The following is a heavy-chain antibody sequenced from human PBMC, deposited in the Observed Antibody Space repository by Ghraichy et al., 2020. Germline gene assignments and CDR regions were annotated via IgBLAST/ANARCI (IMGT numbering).Heavy chain of an antibody. J-gene: IGHJ3*02. CDR3: ARDTGSTYYYDSSYAFDI. CDR1: GGSVSSDGYY. CDR2: IYYSGST. V-gene: IGHV4-61*08. D-gene: IGHD3-22*01. Sequence: LRLSCTVSGGSVSSDGYYWNWIRQPPGKGLEWIGYIYYSGSTNYNPSLKSRVTISVDTSKNQFSLKLSSVTAADTAVYYCARDTGSTYYYDSSYAFDIWGQGTMVTVSS.